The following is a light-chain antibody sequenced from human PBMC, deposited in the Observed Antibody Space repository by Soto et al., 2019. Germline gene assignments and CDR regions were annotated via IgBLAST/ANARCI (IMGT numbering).Light chain of an antibody. J-gene: IGLJ1*01. CDR1: SSDVGGYNY. CDR2: EVS. Sequence: QSALTQPPSASGSPGQSVTISCTGTSSDVGGYNYVSWYQQHPSKAPKLMIYEVSKRPSGVPDRFSGSKSGNTASLTVFGLQAEDEADYYCSSYAGSNNPYVFGTGTKVTVL. V-gene: IGLV2-8*01. CDR3: SSYAGSNNPYV.